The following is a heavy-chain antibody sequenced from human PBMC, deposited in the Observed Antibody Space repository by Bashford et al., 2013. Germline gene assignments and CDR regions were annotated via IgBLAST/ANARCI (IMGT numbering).Heavy chain of an antibody. D-gene: IGHD6-19*01. CDR1: GGTFSSYA. CDR2: IIPIFGTA. V-gene: IGHV1-69*13. CDR3: ARDSISSGWYRGAGWFDP. Sequence: SVKVSCKASGGTFSSYAISWVRQAPGQGLEWMGGIIPIFGTANYAQKFQGRVTITADESKNTVYLQMNSLRAEDTAVYYCARDSISSGWYRGAGWFDPWGQGTLVTVSS. J-gene: IGHJ5*02.